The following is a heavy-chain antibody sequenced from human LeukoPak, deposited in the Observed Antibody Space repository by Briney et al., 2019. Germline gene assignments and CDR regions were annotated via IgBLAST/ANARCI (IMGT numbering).Heavy chain of an antibody. J-gene: IGHJ4*02. CDR2: THPSSGGT. V-gene: IGHV1-2*02. D-gene: IGHD3-10*01. CDR1: GYTFTNFY. CDR3: AGMTHGSGASYSHFDY. Sequence: ASVKVSCKASGYTFTNFYMHWVRQAPGQGLEWMGWTHPSSGGTRYEERFHGRVTMTRDMSTSTAYMELSSLTSDNTAVYYCAGMTHGSGASYSHFDYWSQGTLVTVSS.